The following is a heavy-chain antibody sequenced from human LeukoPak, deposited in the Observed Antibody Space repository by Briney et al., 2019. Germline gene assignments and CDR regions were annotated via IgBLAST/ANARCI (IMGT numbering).Heavy chain of an antibody. J-gene: IGHJ6*02. CDR2: ISNNGGYT. Sequence: GGSLRLSCAASGFTFSSSAMSWVRQAPGKGLEWVSAISNNGGYTYYADSVQGRFTISRDNSKNTLYLQMNSLRAEDTAVYYCAKALIASTSLNYHYGMDVWGQGTTVTVSS. V-gene: IGHV3-23*01. D-gene: IGHD3-22*01. CDR3: AKALIASTSLNYHYGMDV. CDR1: GFTFSSSA.